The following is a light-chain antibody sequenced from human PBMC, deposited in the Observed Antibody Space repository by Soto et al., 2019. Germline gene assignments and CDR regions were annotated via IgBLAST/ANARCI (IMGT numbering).Light chain of an antibody. Sequence: DIVMTQSPDSLAVSLGERATINCKSSQSVLYSSKNRNHLAWYLQKPGQSPQLLIYLGSSRSSGVPDRFSGSGSGTDFTLKIDRVEAEDVGTYYCMQGLQSPPTFGQGTRLEI. CDR2: LGS. CDR1: QSVLYSSKNRNH. J-gene: IGKJ5*01. CDR3: MQGLQSPPT. V-gene: IGKV2-28*01.